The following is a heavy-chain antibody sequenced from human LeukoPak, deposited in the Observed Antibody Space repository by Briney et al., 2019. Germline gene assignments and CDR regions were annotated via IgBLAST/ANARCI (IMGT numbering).Heavy chain of an antibody. J-gene: IGHJ3*02. Sequence: GGSLRLSCGASGFTFSSYTMNWVRQAPGKGLEWVSSITSGGVNTYYATSVKGRFTISRDNAKNTLYLQMNSLRAEDTAVYYCARDLEQFDAFDIWGQGTMVTVS. CDR3: ARDLEQFDAFDI. D-gene: IGHD6-19*01. V-gene: IGHV3-21*01. CDR2: ITSGGVNT. CDR1: GFTFSSYT.